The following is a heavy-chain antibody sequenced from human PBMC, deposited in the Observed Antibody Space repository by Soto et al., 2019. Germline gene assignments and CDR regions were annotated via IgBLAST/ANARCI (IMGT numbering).Heavy chain of an antibody. V-gene: IGHV5-10-1*01. CDR3: ARSYPYSRSNWFDP. CDR1: GYSFTGYW. CDR2: IDPSDSYT. D-gene: IGHD6-13*01. Sequence: GESLKISCKGSGYSFTGYWISWVRQMPGKGLEWMGRIDPSDSYTNYSPPFQGHVTISADKSISTAYLQWSSLKASDTAMYYCARSYPYSRSNWFDPWGQGTLVTVSS. J-gene: IGHJ5*02.